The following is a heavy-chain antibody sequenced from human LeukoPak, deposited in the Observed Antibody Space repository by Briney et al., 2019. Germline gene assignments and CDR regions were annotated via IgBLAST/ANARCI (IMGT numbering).Heavy chain of an antibody. CDR3: AKGDGGTYPFDY. J-gene: IGHJ4*02. CDR2: IGTSGRNT. D-gene: IGHD2-21*02. V-gene: IGHV3-23*01. Sequence: PGGSLRLSCAASGFTFSSYEMNWVRQAPGKGLEWVSTIGTSGRNTYYADSVKGRFTISRDNSRNTLYLQINSLRAEDTAIYYCAKGDGGTYPFDYWGQGILVTVSS. CDR1: GFTFSSYE.